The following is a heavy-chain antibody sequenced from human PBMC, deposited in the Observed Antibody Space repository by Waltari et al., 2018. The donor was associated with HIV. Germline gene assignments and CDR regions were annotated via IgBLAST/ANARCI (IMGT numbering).Heavy chain of an antibody. V-gene: IGHV3-48*04. D-gene: IGHD3-22*01. CDR2: ISSSSSTI. CDR1: GFTFSSYS. J-gene: IGHJ3*02. Sequence: EVQLVESGGGLVQPGGSLRLSCAASGFTFSSYSMNWVRQAPGKGLEWVSYISSSSSTIYYADSVKGRFTISRDNAKNSLYLQMNSLRAEDTAVYYCAGSGYADAFDIWGQGTMVTVSS. CDR3: AGSGYADAFDI.